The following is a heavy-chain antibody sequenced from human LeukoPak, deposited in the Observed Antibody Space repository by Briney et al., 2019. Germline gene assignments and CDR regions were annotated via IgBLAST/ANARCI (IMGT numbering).Heavy chain of an antibody. V-gene: IGHV4-34*01. CDR1: GGSFSGYY. D-gene: IGHD2/OR15-2a*01. J-gene: IGHJ4*02. Sequence: SETLSLTCAVYGGSFSGYYWSWIRQPPGKGLEWIGEINHSGSTNYNPSLKSRVTISVDTSKNQFSLRLSSVTAADTAVYYCAGHHPRNTVDFWGQGTLVTVSS. CDR2: INHSGST. CDR3: AGHHPRNTVDF.